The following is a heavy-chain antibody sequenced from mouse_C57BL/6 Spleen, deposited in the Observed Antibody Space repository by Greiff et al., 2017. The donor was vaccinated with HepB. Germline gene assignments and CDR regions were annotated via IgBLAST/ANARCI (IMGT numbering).Heavy chain of an antibody. Sequence: VQLQQSGPELVKPGASVKISCKASGYAFSSSWMNWVKQRPGKGLEWIGRIYPGDGDTNYNGKFKGKATLTADKSSSTAYMQLSSLTSEDSAVYFCAPLYYYGSQYYFDYWGQGTTLTVSS. D-gene: IGHD1-1*01. CDR3: APLYYYGSQYYFDY. CDR1: GYAFSSSW. CDR2: IYPGDGDT. J-gene: IGHJ2*01. V-gene: IGHV1-82*01.